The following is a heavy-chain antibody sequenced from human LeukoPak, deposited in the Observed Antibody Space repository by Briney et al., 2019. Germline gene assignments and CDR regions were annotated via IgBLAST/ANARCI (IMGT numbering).Heavy chain of an antibody. J-gene: IGHJ4*02. CDR1: GFTFSDYS. V-gene: IGHV3-48*04. Sequence: GGSLRLSCAASGFTFSDYSMNWVRQAPGKGLEWISYVGISSGNTKYADSVKGRFTISGDSAKDSVFLQMNNLRVEDTAVYYCARDHRYAFDYWGQGTLVTVSS. CDR3: ARDHRYAFDY. CDR2: VGISSGNT. D-gene: IGHD5-12*01.